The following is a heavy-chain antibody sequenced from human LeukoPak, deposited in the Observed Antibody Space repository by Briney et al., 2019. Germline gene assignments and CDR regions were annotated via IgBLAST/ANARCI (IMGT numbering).Heavy chain of an antibody. CDR1: GGSISSSSYY. CDR3: ARSHSPGNYYYGMDV. J-gene: IGHJ6*02. CDR2: IYYSGST. D-gene: IGHD3-10*01. V-gene: IGHV4-61*05. Sequence: SETLSLTCTVSGGSISSSSYYWGWLRQPPGKGLEWIGYIYYSGSTNYNPSLKSRVTISVDTSKNQFSLKLSSVTAADTAVYYCARSHSPGNYYYGMDVWGQGTTVTVSS.